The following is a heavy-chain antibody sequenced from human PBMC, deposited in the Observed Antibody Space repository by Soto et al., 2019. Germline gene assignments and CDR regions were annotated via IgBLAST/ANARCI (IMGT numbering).Heavy chain of an antibody. J-gene: IGHJ4*02. CDR2: IYHSGST. CDR1: GGSISSGGYS. Sequence: SETLSLTCAVSGGSISSGGYSWSWIRQPPGKGLEWIGYIYHSGSTYYNPSLKSRATISVDRSKNQFSLKLSSVTAADTAVYYCARGNVVAIDYWGQGTLVTVPQ. D-gene: IGHD2-21*01. CDR3: ARGNVVAIDY. V-gene: IGHV4-30-2*01.